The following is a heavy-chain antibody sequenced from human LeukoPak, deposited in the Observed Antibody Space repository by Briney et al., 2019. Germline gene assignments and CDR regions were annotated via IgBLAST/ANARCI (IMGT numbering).Heavy chain of an antibody. D-gene: IGHD1-1*01. V-gene: IGHV3-66*02. CDR2: IYSGGST. CDR3: ARDQLWGPGHWNERSYAFDI. CDR1: VFTVSSNY. Sequence: VGSLRLSCAASVFTVSSNYMSWVRQAPGKGLEWVSVIYSGGSTYYADSVKGRFTISRDNSKNTLYLQMNSLRAEDTAVYYCARDQLWGPGHWNERSYAFDIRGQGTMVTVSS. J-gene: IGHJ3*02.